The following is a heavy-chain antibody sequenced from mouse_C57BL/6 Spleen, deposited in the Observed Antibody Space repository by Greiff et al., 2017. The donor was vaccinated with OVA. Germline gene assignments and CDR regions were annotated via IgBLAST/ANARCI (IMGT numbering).Heavy chain of an antibody. CDR1: GYTFTSYW. CDR2: IYPGGGYT. D-gene: IGHD2-1*01. Sequence: VQLQESGAELAKPGASVKLSCKASGYTFTSYWMHWVKQRPGQGLEWIGDIYPGGGYTNYNEKFKGKATLTADKSSSTAYMQFSSLTSEDSAIYYCARAGFNGNYYFDYWGQGTTLTVSS. V-gene: IGHV1-63*01. J-gene: IGHJ2*01. CDR3: ARAGFNGNYYFDY.